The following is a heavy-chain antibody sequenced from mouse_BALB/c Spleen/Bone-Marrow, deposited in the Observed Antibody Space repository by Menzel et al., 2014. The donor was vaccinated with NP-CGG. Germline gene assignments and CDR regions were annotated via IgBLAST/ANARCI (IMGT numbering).Heavy chain of an antibody. V-gene: IGHV3-6*02. Sequence: ESGPGLVKPSQSLSLTCSVTGYSITSGYYWNWIRQFPGNKLEWMGYISYDGSNNYNPSLKNRIPITRDTSKNQFFLKLNSVTTEDTATYYCARDWDGYYFDHWGQGTTLTVSS. J-gene: IGHJ2*01. CDR2: ISYDGSN. D-gene: IGHD2-3*01. CDR1: GYSITSGYY. CDR3: ARDWDGYYFDH.